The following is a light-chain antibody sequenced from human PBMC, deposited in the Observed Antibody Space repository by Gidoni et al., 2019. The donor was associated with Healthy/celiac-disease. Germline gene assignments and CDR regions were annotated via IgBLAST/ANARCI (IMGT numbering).Light chain of an antibody. CDR3: QQYGSSPRGVX. J-gene: IGKJ3*01. V-gene: IGKV3-20*01. CDR2: GAS. Sequence: EIVLTQSPGTLSLSPGERATLSCRASQSVSSSYLAWYQQKPGQAPRLLIYGASSRATGIPDRFSGSGSGTDFTLTISRLEPEDFAVYYCQQYGSSPRGVXXXPGTKVDIK. CDR1: QSVSSSY.